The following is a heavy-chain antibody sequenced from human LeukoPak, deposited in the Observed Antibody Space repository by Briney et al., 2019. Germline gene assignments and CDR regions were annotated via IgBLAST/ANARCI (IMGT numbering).Heavy chain of an antibody. CDR1: GFTFSSYA. Sequence: GGSLRLSCAASGFTFSSYAMSWVRQAQGKGLEWVSAISGSGGSTYYADSVKGRFTISRDNSKNTLYLQMNSLRAEDTAVYYCAKDRVGATRYNWFDPWGQGTLVTVSS. CDR3: AKDRVGATRYNWFDP. D-gene: IGHD1-26*01. J-gene: IGHJ5*02. V-gene: IGHV3-23*01. CDR2: ISGSGGST.